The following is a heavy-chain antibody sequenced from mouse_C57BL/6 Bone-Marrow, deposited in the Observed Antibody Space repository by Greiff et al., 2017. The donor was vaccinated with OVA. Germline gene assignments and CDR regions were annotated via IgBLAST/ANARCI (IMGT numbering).Heavy chain of an antibody. J-gene: IGHJ4*01. CDR3: TRRRLLQAMDY. CDR2: IDPETGGT. CDR1: GYTFTDYE. D-gene: IGHD1-1*01. V-gene: IGHV1-15*01. Sequence: QVQLQQSGAELVRPGASVTLSCKASGYTFTDYEMHWVKQTPVHGLEWIGAIDPETGGTAYNQKFKGKAILTADKSSSTAYMELRSLTSEDSAGYYCTRRRLLQAMDYWGQGTSVTVSS.